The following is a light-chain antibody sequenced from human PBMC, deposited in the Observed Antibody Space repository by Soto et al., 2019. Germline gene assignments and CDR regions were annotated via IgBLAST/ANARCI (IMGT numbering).Light chain of an antibody. CDR1: SSDVGSYNL. V-gene: IGLV2-23*02. J-gene: IGLJ1*01. Sequence: QSALTQPASVSGSPGQSITISCTGTSSDVGSYNLVSWYQQHPGKAPKLMIYEVSKRPSGVSNRFSGSKSGNTASLTISGLQADDEADYYCCSYAGSSTFFGTGTKLTVL. CDR2: EVS. CDR3: CSYAGSSTF.